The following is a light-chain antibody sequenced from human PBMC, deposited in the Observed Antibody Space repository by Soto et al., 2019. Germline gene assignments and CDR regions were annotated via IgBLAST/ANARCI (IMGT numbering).Light chain of an antibody. J-gene: IGKJ5*01. CDR1: ESVGSN. CDR3: QQRSNWPT. V-gene: IGKV3-11*01. Sequence: EVVMTQSPATLSVSPGERATFSFRASESVGSNLAWYQQKSGQAPRLLIYDASKRATGIPARFSGSGSGTDFTLTISSLEPEDFAVYYCQQRSNWPTFGQGTRLEIK. CDR2: DAS.